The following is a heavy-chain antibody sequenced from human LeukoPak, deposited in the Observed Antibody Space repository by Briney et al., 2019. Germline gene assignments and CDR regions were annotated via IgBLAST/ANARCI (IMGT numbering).Heavy chain of an antibody. CDR2: ISHDGNNK. CDR3: ARNWNYVSPFDY. D-gene: IGHD1-7*01. J-gene: IGHJ4*02. Sequence: TGGSLRLSCAASGFTFSNYGMHWVRQAPDKGLEWVAVISHDGNNKNYVDSVKGRFTISRDNSKNTLYLQMNSLRAEDTAEYYCARNWNYVSPFDYWGQGTLVTVSS. V-gene: IGHV3-30*03. CDR1: GFTFSNYG.